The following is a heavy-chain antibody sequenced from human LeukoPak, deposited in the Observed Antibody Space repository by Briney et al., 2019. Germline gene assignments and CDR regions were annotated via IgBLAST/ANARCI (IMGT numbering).Heavy chain of an antibody. CDR3: ARDPTTVVSVPYYFDD. D-gene: IGHD4-11*01. J-gene: IGHJ4*02. Sequence: SETLSLTCGLFGRSIIGYHWNWIRPSPGKGLEWIGEINHSGSANYNPSFKSRVTISLDTSKNQFSLELRSVTAADTAVYYCARDPTTVVSVPYYFDDWGQGTLVTVSS. V-gene: IGHV4-34*01. CDR2: INHSGSA. CDR1: GRSIIGYH.